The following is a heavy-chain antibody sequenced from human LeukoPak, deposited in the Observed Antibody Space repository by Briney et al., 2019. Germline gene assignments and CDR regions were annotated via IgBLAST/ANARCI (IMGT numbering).Heavy chain of an antibody. V-gene: IGHV4-39*07. CDR3: ARVVVLDSSGYYTNPTYYFDY. D-gene: IGHD3-22*01. Sequence: SETLSLTCTVSGGSISSSSYYWGWIRQPPGKGLEWIGSIYYSGSTYYNPSLKSRVTISVDTSKNQFSLKLSSVTAADTAVYYCARVVVLDSSGYYTNPTYYFDYWGQGTLVTVSS. J-gene: IGHJ4*02. CDR1: GGSISSSSYY. CDR2: IYYSGST.